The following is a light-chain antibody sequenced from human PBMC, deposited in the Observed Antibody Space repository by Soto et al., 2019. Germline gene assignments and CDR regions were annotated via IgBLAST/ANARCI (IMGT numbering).Light chain of an antibody. CDR2: GAS. V-gene: IGKV3D-15*02. CDR3: QQYSISPRT. Sequence: MMRSPATXXXXXXXRVTXXCRSSQSVADNLAWFQQKPGQGPRLLIYGASTRATGIPARFSGSGSGTDFTLTISRLEPEDFAVYYCQQYSISPRTFGQGTKVDI. J-gene: IGKJ1*01. CDR1: QSVADN.